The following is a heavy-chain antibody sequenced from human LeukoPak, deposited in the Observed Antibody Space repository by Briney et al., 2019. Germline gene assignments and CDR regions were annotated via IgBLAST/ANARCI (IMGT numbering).Heavy chain of an antibody. CDR3: ARDHGGYFDY. V-gene: IGHV3-33*01. Sequence: GGSLRLSCVASGFTFTNYAMHWVRQAPAKGLEWVAIIWYDRTNKYYADSVKGRFTISRDNSQNTLYLQMNSLRAEDTAVYYCARDHGGYFDYWGQGTLVTVSS. D-gene: IGHD4-17*01. J-gene: IGHJ4*02. CDR1: GFTFTNYA. CDR2: IWYDRTNK.